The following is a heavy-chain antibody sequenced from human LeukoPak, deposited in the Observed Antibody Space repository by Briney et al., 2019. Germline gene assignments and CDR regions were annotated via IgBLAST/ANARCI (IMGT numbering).Heavy chain of an antibody. CDR1: GLRFNIHG. J-gene: IGHJ4*02. CDR3: ARDRPKVVVVTAMGY. Sequence: PGGCLTLSCATPGLRFNIHGVGSVRQARGKGLEWGEVIWFDGSQKYYANSVKRRFTISRDNSKNTLSLQINSLRAEDTAVYSCARDRPKVVVVTAMGYWGQGTLVTVSS. D-gene: IGHD2-21*02. V-gene: IGHV3-33*01. CDR2: IWFDGSQK.